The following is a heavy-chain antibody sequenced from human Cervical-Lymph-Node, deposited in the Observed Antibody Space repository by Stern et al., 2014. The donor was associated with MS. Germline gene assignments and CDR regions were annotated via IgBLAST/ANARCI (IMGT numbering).Heavy chain of an antibody. CDR3: AKSFESVADTPFDS. Sequence: VQLVESGGGVVQPGRSLRLSCEASGFTFGIQGMHWVRQAPGKGLEWVAFILHDGNEEKYADSVKGRFTISRDNSKNTLYLEMHSLRAEDTAVYSCAKSFESVADTPFDSWGQGTLVTVSS. J-gene: IGHJ4*02. CDR2: ILHDGNEE. V-gene: IGHV3-30*18. D-gene: IGHD6-19*01. CDR1: GFTFGIQG.